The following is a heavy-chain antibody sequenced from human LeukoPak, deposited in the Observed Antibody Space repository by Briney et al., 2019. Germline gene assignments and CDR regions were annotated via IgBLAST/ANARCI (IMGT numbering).Heavy chain of an antibody. CDR1: GFTFSSYA. D-gene: IGHD6-6*01. J-gene: IGHJ4*02. V-gene: IGHV3-7*01. Sequence: GGSLRLSCAASGFTFSSYAMSWVRQAPGKGLEWVANIKQDGSEKYYVDSVKGRFTISRDNAKNSLYLQMNSLRAEDTAVYYCARHRSTDFSPGYFDYWGQGTLVTVSS. CDR2: IKQDGSEK. CDR3: ARHRSTDFSPGYFDY.